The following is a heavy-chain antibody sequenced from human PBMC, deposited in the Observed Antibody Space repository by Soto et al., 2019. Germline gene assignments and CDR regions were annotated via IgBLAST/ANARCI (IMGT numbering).Heavy chain of an antibody. J-gene: IGHJ6*02. Sequence: LGESLKISCQGFGYLFTSHWIGWVRQMPGKGLEWMGIIYLGDSQTRYSPSFQGQVTISADNSINTAYLQWSSLKASDTAMYYCARRVIPHDYGLDVWGQGSRVTVSS. V-gene: IGHV5-51*01. CDR2: IYLGDSQT. D-gene: IGHD2-21*01. CDR3: ARRVIPHDYGLDV. CDR1: GYLFTSHW.